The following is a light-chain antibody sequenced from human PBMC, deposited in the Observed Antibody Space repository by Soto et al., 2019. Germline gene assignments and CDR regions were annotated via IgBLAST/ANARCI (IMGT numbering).Light chain of an antibody. J-gene: IGKJ4*01. CDR1: QSVIFSY. CDR2: AAS. CDR3: QKYSSSPNN. V-gene: IGKV3-20*01. Sequence: EIVLTQSPGTLSLYPGERATLSCRARQSVIFSYLAWYQQKPDQAPRLLMYAASSRATGIPDTFSGSGSGTDCTLTISRREPEDFAVYYCQKYSSSPNNFSGGTPVQIK.